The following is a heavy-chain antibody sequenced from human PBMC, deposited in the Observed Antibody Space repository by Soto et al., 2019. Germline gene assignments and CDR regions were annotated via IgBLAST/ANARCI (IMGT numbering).Heavy chain of an antibody. CDR1: ARSISSGSYH. CDR2: MYHGGTT. Sequence: KPSETLSLSCSAAARSISSGSYHRFGIRHTPGRGLECIASMYHGGTTYSNPSLKSRVTISVDTSKYQFSLGLTSVTAADAAVYYCARRGGRAAATNWFDPWGQGTLVTVSS. J-gene: IGHJ5*01. CDR3: ARRGGRAAATNWFDP. V-gene: IGHV4-39*01. D-gene: IGHD6-13*01.